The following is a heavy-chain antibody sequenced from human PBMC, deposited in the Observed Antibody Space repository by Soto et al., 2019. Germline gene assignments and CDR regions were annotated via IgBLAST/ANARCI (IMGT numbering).Heavy chain of an antibody. V-gene: IGHV3-23*01. D-gene: IGHD5-12*01. J-gene: IGHJ4*02. CDR2: ISGSGGST. CDR3: AKEGGHMATMLHYFDY. Sequence: GGSLRLSCAASGFTFSSYAMSWVRQAPGKGLEWVSAISGSGGSTYYADSVKGRFTISRDNSKNTLYLQMNSLRAEDTAVYYCAKEGGHMATMLHYFDYWGQGTLVTVSS. CDR1: GFTFSSYA.